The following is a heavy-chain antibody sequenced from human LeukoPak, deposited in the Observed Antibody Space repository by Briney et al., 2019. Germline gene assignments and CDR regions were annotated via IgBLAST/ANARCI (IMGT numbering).Heavy chain of an antibody. CDR3: ARAEEYCSSTSCYVREYYYYGMDV. D-gene: IGHD2-2*01. CDR1: GFTFSDYY. CDR2: ISSSSSYT. Sequence: GGSLRLSCAASGFTFSDYYMSWIRQAPGKGLEWVSYISSSSSYTNYADSVKGRFTISRDNAKNSLYLQMNSLRAEDTAVYYCARAEEYCSSTSCYVREYYYYGMDVWGKGTTVTVSS. J-gene: IGHJ6*04. V-gene: IGHV3-11*06.